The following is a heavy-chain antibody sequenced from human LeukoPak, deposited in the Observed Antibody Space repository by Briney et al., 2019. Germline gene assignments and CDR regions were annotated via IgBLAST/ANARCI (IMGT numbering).Heavy chain of an antibody. CDR3: ARYCSGGRCSST. CDR2: IYTSGSI. CDR1: GGSISSANYY. V-gene: IGHV4-61*02. D-gene: IGHD2-15*01. J-gene: IGHJ5*02. Sequence: SQTLSLTCTVSGGSISSANYYWSWIRQPAGKRLEWIGRIYTSGSIDYNPSLKSRVIISVDTSKNQFSLNLSPVTAADTAVYYCARYCSGGRCSSTWGQGTLVTVSS.